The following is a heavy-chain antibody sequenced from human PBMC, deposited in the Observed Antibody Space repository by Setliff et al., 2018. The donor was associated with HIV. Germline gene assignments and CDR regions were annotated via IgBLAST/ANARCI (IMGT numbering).Heavy chain of an antibody. V-gene: IGHV3-7*01. J-gene: IGHJ4*02. CDR2: IQQDGSEK. CDR1: GFTFSYHW. Sequence: GGSLRLSCAASGFTFSYHWMSWVRQSPGKGLEWVANIQQDGSEKYYVDSVKGRFTISRDNAKNSLYLQMNSLRAEDTAVYYCAREGITGTDYFDYWGQGTLVTVSS. D-gene: IGHD1-20*01. CDR3: AREGITGTDYFDY.